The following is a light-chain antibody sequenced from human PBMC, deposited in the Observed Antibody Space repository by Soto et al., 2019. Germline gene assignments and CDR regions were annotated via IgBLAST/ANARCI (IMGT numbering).Light chain of an antibody. V-gene: IGLV2-18*01. CDR2: EVN. CDR1: SSDVGTYNR. Sequence: QSALTQPPSVSGSPGQSVTITCTRTSSDVGTYNRVSWYQQPPGTAPKLIIYEVNNRPSGVPDRFSGSKSGNTASLTISGLQAEDEADYHCSLYTTSSSRVVFGGGTKLTVL. J-gene: IGLJ2*01. CDR3: SLYTTSSSRVV.